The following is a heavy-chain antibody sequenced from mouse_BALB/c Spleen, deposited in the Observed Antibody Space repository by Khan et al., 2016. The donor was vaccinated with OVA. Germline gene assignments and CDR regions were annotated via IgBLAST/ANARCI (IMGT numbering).Heavy chain of an antibody. Sequence: VQLKQSGPGLVKPSQSPSLTCTVTGYSITSDYAWNWIRQFPGNKLEWLGYISYSGNTKYNPSLKSRISVTRDTSKNQFFLQLNSVTTEDTATYYCARVHGGDFDYWGQGTTLTVSS. V-gene: IGHV3-2*02. J-gene: IGHJ2*01. CDR2: ISYSGNT. CDR1: GYSITSDYA. CDR3: ARVHGGDFDY.